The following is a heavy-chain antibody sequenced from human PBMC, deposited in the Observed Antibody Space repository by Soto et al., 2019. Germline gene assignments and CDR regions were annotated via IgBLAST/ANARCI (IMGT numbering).Heavy chain of an antibody. CDR3: ERETYSGSYLGWFDP. CDR1: GGTFSSYA. V-gene: IGHV1-69*13. J-gene: IGHJ5*02. Sequence: ASVKVSCKASGGTFSSYAISWVRQAPGQGLEWMGGIIPIFGTANYAQKFQGRVTITADESTSTAYMELSSLRSEDTAVYYCERETYSGSYLGWFDPWGQGTLVTVSS. D-gene: IGHD1-26*01. CDR2: IIPIFGTA.